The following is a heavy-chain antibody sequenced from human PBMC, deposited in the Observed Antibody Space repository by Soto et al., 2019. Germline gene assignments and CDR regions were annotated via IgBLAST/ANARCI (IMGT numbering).Heavy chain of an antibody. CDR3: ARTTWIQLWLHYYYYGMDV. V-gene: IGHV1-69*13. J-gene: IGHJ6*02. Sequence: SVKVSCKASGGTFSSYAISWVRQAPGQGLEWMGGIVPIFGTANYAQKFQGRVTITADESTSTAYMELSSLRSEDTAVYYCARTTWIQLWLHYYYYGMDVWGQGTTVTVSS. D-gene: IGHD5-18*01. CDR2: IVPIFGTA. CDR1: GGTFSSYA.